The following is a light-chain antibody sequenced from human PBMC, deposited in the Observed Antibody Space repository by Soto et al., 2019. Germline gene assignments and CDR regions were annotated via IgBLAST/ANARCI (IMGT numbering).Light chain of an antibody. CDR1: QSVSSSY. CDR2: GAS. Sequence: EIVLTQSPGTLSLSPGERATLSCRASQSVSSSYLAWYQQKPGQAPRLLIYGASSRATGIPDRFSGSGSGTDFTLTISSLEPEDFAVYYCQQYGSSPKAFGQGTKVDLK. J-gene: IGKJ1*01. V-gene: IGKV3-20*01. CDR3: QQYGSSPKA.